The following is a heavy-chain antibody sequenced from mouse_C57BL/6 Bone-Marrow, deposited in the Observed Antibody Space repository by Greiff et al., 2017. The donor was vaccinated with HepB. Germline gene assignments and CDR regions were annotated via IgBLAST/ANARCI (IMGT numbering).Heavy chain of an antibody. CDR1: GYTFTSYW. D-gene: IGHD1-1*01. Sequence: VQLQQSGTVLARPGASVKMSCKTSGYTFTSYWMHWVKQRPGQGLEWIGAIYPGNSDTSYNQKFKGKAKLTAVTSASTAYMEPSSLTNEDSAVYYCTRYYYGSSPWWYFDVWGTGTTVTVSS. CDR3: TRYYYGSSPWWYFDV. V-gene: IGHV1-5*01. J-gene: IGHJ1*03. CDR2: IYPGNSDT.